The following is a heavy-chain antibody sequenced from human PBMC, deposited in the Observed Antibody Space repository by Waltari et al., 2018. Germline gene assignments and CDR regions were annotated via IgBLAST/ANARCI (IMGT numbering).Heavy chain of an antibody. CDR3: ARDSGYDSSGNGWG. Sequence: QVQLVQSGAEVKKPGASVKVSCKASGYTFTGYYMHWVRQAPGQGLEWMARSNPNSGCTNYAHKFQGRFTRTSDTSISTAYVELSSVTAADTAVDYCARDSGYDSSGNGWGWGQGTLVTVSS. V-gene: IGHV1-2*06. D-gene: IGHD3-22*01. CDR2: SNPNSGCT. CDR1: GYTFTGYY. J-gene: IGHJ4*02.